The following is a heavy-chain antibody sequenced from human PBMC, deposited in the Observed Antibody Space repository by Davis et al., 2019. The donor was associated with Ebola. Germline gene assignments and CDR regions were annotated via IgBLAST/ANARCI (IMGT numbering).Heavy chain of an antibody. V-gene: IGHV3-23*01. CDR3: ARDQLGYTYGWESWFDP. Sequence: GGSLRLSCAASGFVFRNYVMSWVRQAPGKGLEWVSTLGTSADTYYADSVKGRFTISRDNSKNTLYLQMNSLRAEDTAVYSCARDQLGYTYGWESWFDPWGQGTLVTVSS. CDR1: GFVFRNYV. CDR2: LGTSADT. D-gene: IGHD5-18*01. J-gene: IGHJ5*02.